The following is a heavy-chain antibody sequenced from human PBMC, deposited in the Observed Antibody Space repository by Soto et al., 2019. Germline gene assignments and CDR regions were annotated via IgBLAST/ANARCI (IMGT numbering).Heavy chain of an antibody. CDR3: ARQSPPVVTIFGVVIPTLFDY. CDR2: IYYSVST. Sequence: LSLTCTVSGGSISSSSYYWGWIRHPPGKGLEWSGSIYYSVSTYYNPSLKSRVTISVDTPKNQFSLKLSSVTAADTAVYYCARQSPPVVTIFGVVIPTLFDYWGQGTLVTVSS. CDR1: GGSISSSSYY. D-gene: IGHD3-3*01. V-gene: IGHV4-39*01. J-gene: IGHJ4*02.